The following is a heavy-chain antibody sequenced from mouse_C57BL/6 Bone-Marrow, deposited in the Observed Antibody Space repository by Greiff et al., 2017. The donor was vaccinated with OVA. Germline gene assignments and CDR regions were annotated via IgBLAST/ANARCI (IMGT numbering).Heavy chain of an antibody. D-gene: IGHD2-12*01. Sequence: QVQLQQSGAELARPGASVKLSCKASGYTFTSYGISWVKQRTGQGLEWIGELYPRSGNTYYNEKLKGKATLTADKSYSTAYMELLSLTSVDSAVYFCARGLLVHYYCYRNWYFDVWGTGTTVTVSS. CDR2: LYPRSGNT. CDR3: ARGLLVHYYCYRNWYFDV. CDR1: GYTFTSYG. J-gene: IGHJ1*03. V-gene: IGHV1-81*01.